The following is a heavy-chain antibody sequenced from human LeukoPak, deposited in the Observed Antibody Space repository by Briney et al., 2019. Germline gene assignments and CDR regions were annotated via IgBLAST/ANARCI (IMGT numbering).Heavy chain of an antibody. CDR3: ARDPYSGRYGDYYYYYMDV. Sequence: PGGSLRLSCAASGFTFSTYNMNCVRQGPGKGLERVSSITSSSSYIYYADSVKGRFTISRDNAKNSLYLQMNSLRAEDTAVYYCARDPYSGRYGDYYYYYMDVWGKGTTVTISS. CDR2: ITSSSSYI. J-gene: IGHJ6*03. V-gene: IGHV3-21*01. CDR1: GFTFSTYN. D-gene: IGHD1-26*01.